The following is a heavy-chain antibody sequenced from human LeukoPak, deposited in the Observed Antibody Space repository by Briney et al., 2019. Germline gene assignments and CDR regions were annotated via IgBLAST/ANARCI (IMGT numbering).Heavy chain of an antibody. Sequence: SETLSLTCAVYGGSLSGYYWCWIRQPPGKGLEWIGEINHSGNTNYNPSLKSRVTMSVDTSKNHFYLELNSVTAADTAVYYCARQGSGSSYYYYTFPYWGQGTLVTVSS. CDR1: GGSLSGYY. CDR2: INHSGNT. V-gene: IGHV4-34*01. J-gene: IGHJ4*02. CDR3: ARQGSGSSYYYYTFPY. D-gene: IGHD1-26*01.